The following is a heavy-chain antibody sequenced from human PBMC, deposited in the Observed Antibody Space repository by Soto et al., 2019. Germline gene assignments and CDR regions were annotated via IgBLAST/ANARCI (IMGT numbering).Heavy chain of an antibody. CDR3: PSFGVWVKAATTHPKYSGYDFMDY. D-gene: IGHD5-12*01. CDR1: GGSISSSSYY. Sequence: ETRARSFTVSGGSISSSSYYWGWIRQPPVKVLEWIGSIYYSGRTYYNPSLKSRVTISVDTSNNQFSLKLSYVTAEDTAVYYCPSFGVWVKAATTHPKYSGYDFMDYWRHGTLVTVS. J-gene: IGHJ4*01. V-gene: IGHV4-39*01. CDR2: IYYSGRT.